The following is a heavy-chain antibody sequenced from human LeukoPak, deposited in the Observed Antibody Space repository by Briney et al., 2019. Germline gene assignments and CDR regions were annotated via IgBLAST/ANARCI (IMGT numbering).Heavy chain of an antibody. J-gene: IGHJ3*02. CDR3: AIVSEGIAVDDAFDI. Sequence: GASVKVSCKASGGTFSSYAISWVRQAPGQGLEWMGRIIPILGIANYAQKFQGRVTITADKSTSTAYMELSSLRSEDTAVYYCAIVSEGIAVDDAFDIWGQGTMVTVSS. CDR2: IIPILGIA. V-gene: IGHV1-69*04. CDR1: GGTFSSYA. D-gene: IGHD6-19*01.